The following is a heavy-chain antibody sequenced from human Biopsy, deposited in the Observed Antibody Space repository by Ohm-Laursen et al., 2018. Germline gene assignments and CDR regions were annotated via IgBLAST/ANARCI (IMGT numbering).Heavy chain of an antibody. V-gene: IGHV3-23*01. CDR2: ISGSGGST. J-gene: IGHJ4*02. D-gene: IGHD2-2*02. CDR3: AKGGYCTTTSCYMDVDY. Sequence: SLRLSCAASGFSFDNYAMNWVRQAPGKGLEWVPTISGSGGSTYYADSVKGRFTISRDAFKNTLYLLMNSLRAEDTAMYYCAKGGYCTTTSCYMDVDYWGQGTLVTVSS. CDR1: GFSFDNYA.